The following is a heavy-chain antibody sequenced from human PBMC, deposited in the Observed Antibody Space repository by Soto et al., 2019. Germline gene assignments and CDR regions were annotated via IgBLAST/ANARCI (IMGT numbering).Heavy chain of an antibody. CDR3: ARTRRIAAASSWFDH. V-gene: IGHV1-18*01. J-gene: IGHJ5*02. Sequence: QVQLVQSGAEVKKPGASVKVSCKASGYTFTSYGISWVRQAPGQGLEWMGWITAYNGNTNYAQKLQGRVTMTSDTSTNTANMELRSLRSDDTVVYYCARTRRIAAASSWFDHWGQGTLVTVSS. D-gene: IGHD6-13*01. CDR1: GYTFTSYG. CDR2: ITAYNGNT.